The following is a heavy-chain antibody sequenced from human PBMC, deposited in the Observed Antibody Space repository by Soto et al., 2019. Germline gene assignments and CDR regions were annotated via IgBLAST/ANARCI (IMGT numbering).Heavy chain of an antibody. CDR3: AEVAAAGSVLFDY. D-gene: IGHD6-13*01. Sequence: SETLSLTCAVYGGSFSAYYWSWIRQPPGKGLEWIGEINHSGSTNYNPSLKSRVTISVDTSKNQFSLKLSSVTAADTAVYYCAEVAAAGSVLFDYWGQGTLVTVSS. V-gene: IGHV4-34*01. CDR2: INHSGST. CDR1: GGSFSAYY. J-gene: IGHJ4*02.